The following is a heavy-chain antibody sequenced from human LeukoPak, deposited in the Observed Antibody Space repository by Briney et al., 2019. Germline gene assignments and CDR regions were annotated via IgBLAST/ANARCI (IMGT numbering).Heavy chain of an antibody. V-gene: IGHV1-46*01. CDR2: NNPGGGTV. CDR3: ASDGIEGDYYYMDV. Sequence: ASVKVSCKASGYSFTTYYLHWVRPAPGQGLEWMGINNPGGGTVVHGQKFQGRVSMTRDMSTSTVYMELSSLTSEDTAVYYCASDGIEGDYYYMDVWGRGTTVTVSS. J-gene: IGHJ6*03. D-gene: IGHD1-14*01. CDR1: GYSFTTYY.